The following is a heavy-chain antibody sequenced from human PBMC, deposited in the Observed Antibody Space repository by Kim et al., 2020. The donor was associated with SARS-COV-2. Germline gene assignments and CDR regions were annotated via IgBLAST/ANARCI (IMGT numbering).Heavy chain of an antibody. Sequence: GGSLRLSCTASGFSFGDYAMSWVRQAPGKGLEWLGFIRSKPHGGTSEHAASVKGRLTLSRDDSKSIAYLQMNSLKTEDTAVYFCAREERGVSYGNFGQYRYFGMAVWGRGTTVTVSS. CDR3: AREERGVSYGNFGQYRYFGMAV. V-gene: IGHV3-49*04. J-gene: IGHJ6*02. D-gene: IGHD5-18*01. CDR2: IRSKPHGGTS. CDR1: GFSFGDYA.